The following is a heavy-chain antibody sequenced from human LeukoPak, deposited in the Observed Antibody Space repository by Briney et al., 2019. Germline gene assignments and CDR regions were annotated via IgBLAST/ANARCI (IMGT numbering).Heavy chain of an antibody. V-gene: IGHV3-48*01. CDR2: ISSSSSTI. Sequence: GGSLRLSCAASGFTFGSYSMNWVRQAPGEGLEWVSYISSSSSTIYYADSVKGRFTISRDNAKNSLYLQMNSLRAEDTAVYYCARDFRAAAGIWGQGTLVTVSS. CDR3: ARDFRAAAGI. J-gene: IGHJ4*02. CDR1: GFTFGSYS. D-gene: IGHD6-13*01.